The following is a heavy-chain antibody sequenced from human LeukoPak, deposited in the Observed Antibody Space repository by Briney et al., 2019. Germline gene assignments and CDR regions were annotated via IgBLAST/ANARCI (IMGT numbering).Heavy chain of an antibody. V-gene: IGHV4-59*01. J-gene: IGHJ3*02. D-gene: IGHD2-2*02. CDR3: ARFRRTIGYCSSTSCYINAFDI. Sequence: SETLSLTCSVSGGSIGSYYWSWIRQPPGKGLEWIGYIYYSGSTNYNPSLKSRVTISVDTSKNQFSLKLSSVTAADTAVYYCARFRRTIGYCSSTSCYINAFDIWGQGTMVTVSS. CDR2: IYYSGST. CDR1: GGSIGSYY.